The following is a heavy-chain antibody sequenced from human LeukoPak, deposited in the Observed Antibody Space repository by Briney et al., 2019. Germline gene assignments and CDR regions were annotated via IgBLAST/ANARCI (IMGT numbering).Heavy chain of an antibody. CDR2: IYYSGST. CDR1: GGSISSGGYY. V-gene: IGHV4-31*03. Sequence: SETLSLTCTVSGGSISSGGYYWSWIRQHPGKGLEWIGYIYYSGSTYYSPSLKSRVTISVDTSKNQFSLKLSSVTAADTAVYYCAREDSSGYYGMDVWGQGTTVTVPS. D-gene: IGHD6-19*01. CDR3: AREDSSGYYGMDV. J-gene: IGHJ6*02.